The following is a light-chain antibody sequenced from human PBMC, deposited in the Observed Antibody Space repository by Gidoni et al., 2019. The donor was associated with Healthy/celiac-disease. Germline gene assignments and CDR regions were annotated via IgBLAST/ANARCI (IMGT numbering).Light chain of an antibody. CDR3: QAWDSSNVV. J-gene: IGLJ2*01. CDR1: KLGDKY. CDR2: QDN. Sequence: SYELTQPPSVSVPPGQTASITCSGDKLGDKYACWYQQKPGQSPVLVIYQDNKRPSGIPERFSGSNSGNTATLTISGTQAMDEADYYCQAWDSSNVVFGGGTKLTVL. V-gene: IGLV3-1*01.